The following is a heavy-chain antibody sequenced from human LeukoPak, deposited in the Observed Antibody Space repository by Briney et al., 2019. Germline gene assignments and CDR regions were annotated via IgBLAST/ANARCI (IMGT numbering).Heavy chain of an antibody. CDR3: AKALFVRRGQDAFDI. D-gene: IGHD3-10*01. V-gene: IGHV3-23*01. J-gene: IGHJ3*02. CDR1: GFTFDRND. Sequence: GGSLRLSCAASGFTFDRNDMSWVRQAPGKGLEWVSAISGSGGSTYYADSVKGRFTISRDNSKNTLYLQMNSLRAEDTAVYYCAKALFVRRGQDAFDIWGQGTMVTVSS. CDR2: ISGSGGST.